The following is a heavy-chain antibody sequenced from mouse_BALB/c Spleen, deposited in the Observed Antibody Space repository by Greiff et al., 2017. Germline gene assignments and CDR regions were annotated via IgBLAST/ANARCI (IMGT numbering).Heavy chain of an antibody. Sequence: EVKLVESGPGLVKPSQSLSLTCTVTGYSITSDYAWNWIRQFPGNKLEWMGYISYSGSTSYNPSLKSRISITRDTSKNQFFLQLNSVTTEDTATYYCARGITTVVAPYYWGQGTTLTVSS. CDR2: ISYSGST. D-gene: IGHD1-1*01. CDR1: GYSITSDYA. V-gene: IGHV3-2*02. CDR3: ARGITTVVAPYY. J-gene: IGHJ2*01.